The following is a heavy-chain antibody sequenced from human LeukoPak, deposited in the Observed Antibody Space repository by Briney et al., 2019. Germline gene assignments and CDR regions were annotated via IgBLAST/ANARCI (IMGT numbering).Heavy chain of an antibody. Sequence: GGSLRLSCAASGFTFSSYGMHWVRQAPGKGLEWVAFIRYDGSNKYYADSVKGRFTISRDNSKNTLYLQMNSLKTEDTAVYYCTTDSMITPPKHIDYWGQGTLVTVSS. V-gene: IGHV3-30*02. CDR1: GFTFSSYG. J-gene: IGHJ4*02. CDR2: IRYDGSNK. D-gene: IGHD3-16*01. CDR3: TTDSMITPPKHIDY.